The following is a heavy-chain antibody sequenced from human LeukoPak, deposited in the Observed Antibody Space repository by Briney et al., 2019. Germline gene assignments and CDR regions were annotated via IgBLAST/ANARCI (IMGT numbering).Heavy chain of an antibody. V-gene: IGHV4-4*07. CDR3: ARLGRITMVRGVIRDY. CDR2: IYTSGST. CDR1: GGSISSYY. J-gene: IGHJ4*02. Sequence: SETLSLTCTVSGGSISSYYWSWIRQPAGKGLEWIGRIYTSGSTNYNPSLKSRVTISVDTSKNQFSLKLSSMTAADTAVYYCARLGRITMVRGVIRDYWGQGTLVTVSS. D-gene: IGHD3-10*01.